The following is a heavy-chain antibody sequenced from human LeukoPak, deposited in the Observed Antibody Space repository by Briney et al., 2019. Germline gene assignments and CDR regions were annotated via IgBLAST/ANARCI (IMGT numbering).Heavy chain of an antibody. J-gene: IGHJ4*02. CDR3: AKDRRNSWSIDY. CDR2: ISYDEDNK. CDR1: GFTFSYYG. V-gene: IGHV3-30*18. D-gene: IGHD6-13*01. Sequence: QPGGSLRLSCAASGFTFSYYGMHWVRQAPGKGLEWVAIISYDEDNKKFADSVKGRFTISRDNSKNTLYLQMNSLRAEDTAVYYCAKDRRNSWSIDYWGQGTLVTASS.